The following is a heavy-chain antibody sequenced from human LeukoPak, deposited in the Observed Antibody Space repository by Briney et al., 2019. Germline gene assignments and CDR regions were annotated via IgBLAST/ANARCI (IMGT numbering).Heavy chain of an antibody. Sequence: GGSLRLSCAASGFTFNDYSMNWVRQAPGKGLEWVSYISSSSSTIYYADSVKGRFTISRDNAKNSLYLQMNSLRAEDTAVYYCARDLGYSGSYYRGFDYWGQGTLVTVSS. D-gene: IGHD1-26*01. CDR2: ISSSSSTI. CDR1: GFTFNDYS. V-gene: IGHV3-48*04. J-gene: IGHJ4*02. CDR3: ARDLGYSGSYYRGFDY.